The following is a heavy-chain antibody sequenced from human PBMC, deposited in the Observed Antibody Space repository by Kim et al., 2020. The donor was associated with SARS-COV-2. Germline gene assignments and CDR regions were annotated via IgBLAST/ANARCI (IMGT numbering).Heavy chain of an antibody. CDR2: IKSKTDGGTT. Sequence: GGSLRLSCAASGFTFSNAWMSWVRQAPGKGLEWVGRIKSKTDGGTTDYAAPVKGRSTISRDDSKNTLYLKMNSLKTEDTAMYYCTTQSYDRGYVYWGQRTLGSVSS. J-gene: IGHJ4*02. D-gene: IGHD3-22*01. V-gene: IGHV3-15*01. CDR1: GFTFSNAW. CDR3: TTQSYDRGYVY.